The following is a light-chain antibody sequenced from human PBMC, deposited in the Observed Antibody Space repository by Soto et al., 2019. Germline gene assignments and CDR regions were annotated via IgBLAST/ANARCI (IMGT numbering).Light chain of an antibody. J-gene: IGLJ1*01. Sequence: QSVLTQPASVSGSPGQSITISCTGTSSDIGAFTFVSWYQQHPGKVTKLMIFDVNRRPSGVCDRFSGSKYGNTASLTISGLQAEDDGDYYCSSYTSSSTHVFGSGTKLIVL. CDR1: SSDIGAFTF. CDR3: SSYTSSSTHV. CDR2: DVN. V-gene: IGLV2-14*03.